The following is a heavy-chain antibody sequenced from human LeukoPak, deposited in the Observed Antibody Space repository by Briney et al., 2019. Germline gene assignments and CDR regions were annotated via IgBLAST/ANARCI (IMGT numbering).Heavy chain of an antibody. V-gene: IGHV3-7*01. CDR1: GFTFSSYS. D-gene: IGHD6-13*01. CDR3: ARVQAAAGGFDY. Sequence: GGSLRLSCAASGFTFSSYSMNWVRQAPGKGLEWVANIKQDGSEKYYVDSVKGRFTISRDNAKNSLYLQMNSLRAEDTAVYYCARVQAAAGGFDYWGQGTLVTVSS. J-gene: IGHJ4*02. CDR2: IKQDGSEK.